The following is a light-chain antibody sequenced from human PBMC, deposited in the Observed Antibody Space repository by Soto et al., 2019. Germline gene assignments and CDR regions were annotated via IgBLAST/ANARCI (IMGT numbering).Light chain of an antibody. V-gene: IGLV1-40*01. CDR1: SSNIGAGYD. Sequence: QLVLTQPPSVSGAPGQRVTISCTGSSSNIGAGYDVHWYQQLPGTAPKLLIYNNLNRPSGVPDRFSGSKSDTSASLAITGLQAEDEADYYCQSYDSSLTGSVFGGGTKLTVL. J-gene: IGLJ3*02. CDR3: QSYDSSLTGSV. CDR2: NNL.